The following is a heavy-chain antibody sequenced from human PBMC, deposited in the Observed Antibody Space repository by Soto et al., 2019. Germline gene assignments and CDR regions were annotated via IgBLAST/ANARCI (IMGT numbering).Heavy chain of an antibody. Sequence: RPNTVSAGSISRRSYYWGCIRLPPGKGLEWIGSIYYSGSTYYNPSLKSRVTISVDTSKNQFSLKLSSVTAADTAVYYCARHKYHSSSPSAYWGQGTLVTVS. D-gene: IGHD3-22*01. J-gene: IGHJ4*02. V-gene: IGHV4-39*01. CDR2: IYYSGST. CDR3: ARHKYHSSSPSAY. CDR1: AGSISRRSYY.